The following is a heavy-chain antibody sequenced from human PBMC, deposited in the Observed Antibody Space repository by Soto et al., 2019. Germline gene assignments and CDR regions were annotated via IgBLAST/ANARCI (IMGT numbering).Heavy chain of an antibody. J-gene: IGHJ3*02. CDR3: ARGGGDGYNHDAFDI. CDR1: GGSISSGDYY. CDR2: IYYSGST. Sequence: SSETLSLTCTVSGGSISSGDYYWSWIRQPPGKGLEWIGYIYYSGSTYYNPSLKSRVTISVDTSKNQFSLKLSSVTAADTAVYYCARGGGDGYNHDAFDIWGQGTMVTVSS. D-gene: IGHD3-16*01. V-gene: IGHV4-30-4*01.